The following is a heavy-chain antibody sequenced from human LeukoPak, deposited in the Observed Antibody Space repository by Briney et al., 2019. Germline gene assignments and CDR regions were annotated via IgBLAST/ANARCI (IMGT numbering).Heavy chain of an antibody. CDR2: ISAYNGNT. CDR3: ARDLAVLRFLEWLSPGASFDY. J-gene: IGHJ4*02. D-gene: IGHD3-3*01. Sequence: ASVKASCKASGYTFTSYGISWVRQAPGQGLEWMGWISAYNGNTNYAQKLQGRVTMNTDTSTSTDYMELRSLRSDDTAVYYCARDLAVLRFLEWLSPGASFDYWGQGTLVTVSS. V-gene: IGHV1-18*01. CDR1: GYTFTSYG.